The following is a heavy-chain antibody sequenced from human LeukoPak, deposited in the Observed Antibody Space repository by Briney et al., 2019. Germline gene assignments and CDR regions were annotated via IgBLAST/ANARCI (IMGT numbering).Heavy chain of an antibody. Sequence: GGSLRLSCTATGFTFSNYAMSWVRQAPGKGLEWVSGISYSGGSTYYADSVKGRFTISRDNSKNTLYLQMNSLRAEDTAVYYCAKPPITIFGVLYYMDVWGKGTTVTVSS. CDR2: ISYSGGST. V-gene: IGHV3-23*01. D-gene: IGHD3-3*01. J-gene: IGHJ6*03. CDR1: GFTFSNYA. CDR3: AKPPITIFGVLYYMDV.